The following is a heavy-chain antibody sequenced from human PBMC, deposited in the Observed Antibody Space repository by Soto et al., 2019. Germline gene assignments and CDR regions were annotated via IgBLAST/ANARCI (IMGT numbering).Heavy chain of an antibody. D-gene: IGHD3-3*01. CDR1: GFTFSSYG. V-gene: IGHV3-30*18. J-gene: IGHJ4*02. CDR2: ISYDGSNK. CDR3: AKDRGITIFDY. Sequence: GGSLRLSCAASGFTFSSYGMHWVRQAPGKGLEWVAVISYDGSNKYYADSVKGRFTISRDNSKNTLYLQMNSVRAEDTAVYYCAKDRGITIFDYWGQGILVTVSS.